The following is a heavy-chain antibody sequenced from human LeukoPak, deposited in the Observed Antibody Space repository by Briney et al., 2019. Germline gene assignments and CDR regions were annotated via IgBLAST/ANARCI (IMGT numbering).Heavy chain of an antibody. V-gene: IGHV3-48*01. CDR3: ARVANGYNYYDSSGIDY. J-gene: IGHJ4*02. D-gene: IGHD3-22*01. CDR1: GFTFSSYS. Sequence: GGSLRLSCAASGFTFSSYSMNWVRQAPGKGLEWVSYISSSSSTIYYADSVKGRFTISRDNAKNSLYLQMNSLRAEDTAAYYCARVANGYNYYDSSGIDYWGQGTLVTVSS. CDR2: ISSSSSTI.